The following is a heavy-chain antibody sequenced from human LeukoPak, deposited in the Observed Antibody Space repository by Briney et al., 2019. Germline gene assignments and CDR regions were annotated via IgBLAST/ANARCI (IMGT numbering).Heavy chain of an antibody. CDR1: GYTFTGYY. CDR2: INPNSGGT. CDR3: ARDRIEPIVGATRYYYYMDV. V-gene: IGHV1-2*06. Sequence: ASVKVSCKASGYTFTGYYMHWVRQAPGQGLEWMGRINPNSGGTNYAQKFQGRVTMTRDTSISTAYMELSSLRSEDTAVYYCARDRIEPIVGATRYYYYMDVWGKGTTVTVSS. J-gene: IGHJ6*03. D-gene: IGHD1-26*01.